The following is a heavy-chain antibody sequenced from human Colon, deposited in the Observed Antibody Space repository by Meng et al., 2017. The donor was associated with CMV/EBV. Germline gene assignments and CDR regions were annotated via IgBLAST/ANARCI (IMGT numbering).Heavy chain of an antibody. D-gene: IGHD3-22*01. CDR3: ARTYYYDSSGSSPFDY. CDR2: MNPNSGNT. Sequence: ASVKVSCKASGYTFTSYDINWVRQATGQGLEWMGWMNPNSGNTGYAQKFQGRVTMTRNTSISTAYMELSSLRSEDTAVYYCARTYYYDSSGSSPFDYWGQGTLVTVSS. J-gene: IGHJ4*02. CDR1: GYTFTSYD. V-gene: IGHV1-8*01.